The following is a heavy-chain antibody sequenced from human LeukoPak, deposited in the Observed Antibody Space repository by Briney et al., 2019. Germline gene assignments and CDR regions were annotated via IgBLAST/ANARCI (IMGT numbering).Heavy chain of an antibody. CDR1: GFTFSSYS. Sequence: PGGSLRLSCAASGFTFSSYSMNWVRQAPGKGLEWVSYISNSSSTIYNADSVKGRFTISRDNAKNSLYLQMNSLRAEDRAVYYCARDRLTTIEGGGYYFDYWGQGTLVTVSS. D-gene: IGHD2-21*02. V-gene: IGHV3-48*01. CDR3: ARDRLTTIEGGGYYFDY. CDR2: ISNSSSTI. J-gene: IGHJ4*02.